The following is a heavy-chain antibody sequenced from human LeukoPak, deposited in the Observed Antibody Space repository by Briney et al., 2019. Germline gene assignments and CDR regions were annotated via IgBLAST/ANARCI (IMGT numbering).Heavy chain of an antibody. Sequence: PGGSLRLSCAASGFTFSDYYMSWIRQAPGKGLEWVSYISSSGSTIYYADSVKGRFTISRDNAKNSLYLQMNGLRAEDTAVYYCARDRGDYYDSSGYKYYFDYWGQGTLVTVSS. D-gene: IGHD3-22*01. J-gene: IGHJ4*02. CDR2: ISSSGSTI. CDR1: GFTFSDYY. CDR3: ARDRGDYYDSSGYKYYFDY. V-gene: IGHV3-11*01.